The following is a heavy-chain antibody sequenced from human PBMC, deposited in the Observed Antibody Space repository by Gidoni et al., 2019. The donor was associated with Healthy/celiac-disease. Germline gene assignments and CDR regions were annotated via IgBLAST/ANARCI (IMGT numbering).Heavy chain of an antibody. V-gene: IGHV3-30-3*01. CDR3: ARGPRIQLWYDAFDI. CDR1: GFTFSSYA. J-gene: IGHJ3*02. D-gene: IGHD5-18*01. CDR2: ISYDGSNK. Sequence: QVQLVESGGGVVQPGRSLRLSCAASGFTFSSYAMHWVRQAPGKGLEWVAVISYDGSNKYYADSVKGRFTISRDNSKNTLYLQMNSLRAEDTAVYYCARGPRIQLWYDAFDIWGQGTMVTVSS.